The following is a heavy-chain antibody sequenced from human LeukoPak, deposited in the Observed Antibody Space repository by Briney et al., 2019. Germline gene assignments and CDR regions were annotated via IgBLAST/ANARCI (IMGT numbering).Heavy chain of an antibody. CDR2: IKQDGSEK. D-gene: IGHD2/OR15-2a*01. Sequence: GGSLRLSCAASGFTFSNYWMSWVRQAPGKGLERVANIKQDGSEKYYVDSVKGRFTISRDNAKNSLYLQMNSLRAEDTAVYYCARRYFGPAGYWGQGTLVTVSS. CDR3: ARRYFGPAGY. CDR1: GFTFSNYW. J-gene: IGHJ4*02. V-gene: IGHV3-7*01.